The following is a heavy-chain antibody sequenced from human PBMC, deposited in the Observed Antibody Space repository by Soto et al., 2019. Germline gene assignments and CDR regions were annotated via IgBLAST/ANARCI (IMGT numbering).Heavy chain of an antibody. CDR2: ISYDGSNK. J-gene: IGHJ6*02. D-gene: IGHD2-8*01. CDR3: AKDQGCTNGVCYPYYYYGMDV. Sequence: GGSLRLSCAASGFTFSSYGMHWVRQAPGKGLEWVAVISYDGSNKYYADSVKGRFTISRDNSKNTLYLQMNSLRAEDTAVYYCAKDQGCTNGVCYPYYYYGMDVWGQGTTVTVSS. V-gene: IGHV3-30*18. CDR1: GFTFSSYG.